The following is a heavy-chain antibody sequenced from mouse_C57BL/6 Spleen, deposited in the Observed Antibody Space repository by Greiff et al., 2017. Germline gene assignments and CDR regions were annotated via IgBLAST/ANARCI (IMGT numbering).Heavy chain of an antibody. CDR2: IYPGDGDT. D-gene: IGHD2-1*01. V-gene: IGHV1-82*01. CDR1: GYAFSSSW. CDR3: ARDYGNYDYYAMDY. Sequence: SGPELVKPGASVKISCKASGYAFSSSWMNWVKQRPGKGLEWIGRIYPGDGDTNYNGKFKGKATLTADKSSSTAYMQLSSLTSEDSAVYFCARDYGNYDYYAMDYWGQGTSVTVSS. J-gene: IGHJ4*01.